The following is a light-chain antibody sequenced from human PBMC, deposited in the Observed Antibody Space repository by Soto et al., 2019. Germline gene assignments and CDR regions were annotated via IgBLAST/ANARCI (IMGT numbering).Light chain of an antibody. CDR3: QQTYITPWT. V-gene: IGKV1-39*01. Sequence: DIQMTQSPSSLSASVGDRVTITCRPSQIISNLINWYQQKPGKAPKLLMYVASTLQSGVPSRFSGSGSGTEFTLTVDSLQPEDFATYYCQQTYITPWTFGQGTKVEIK. CDR1: QIISNL. J-gene: IGKJ1*01. CDR2: VAS.